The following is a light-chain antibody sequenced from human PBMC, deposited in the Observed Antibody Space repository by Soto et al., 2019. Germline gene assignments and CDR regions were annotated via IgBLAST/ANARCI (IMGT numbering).Light chain of an antibody. CDR1: QSVSRS. V-gene: IGKV3-20*01. CDR3: QQYGSSLIT. J-gene: IGKJ5*01. Sequence: EIVMTQSPATLSVSPGERATPPCRASQSVSRSLAWYQQKPGQAPRLLIYGASTRATGVPPRFSGSGSGTDFTLTISRLEPEDFAVYYCQQYGSSLITFGQGTRLEIK. CDR2: GAS.